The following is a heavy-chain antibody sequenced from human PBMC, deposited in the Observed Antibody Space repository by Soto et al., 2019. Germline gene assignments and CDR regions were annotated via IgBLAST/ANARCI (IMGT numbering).Heavy chain of an antibody. D-gene: IGHD4-17*01. CDR1: GFTFSDYY. Sequence: PGGSLRLSCAASGFTFSDYYMSWIRQAPGKGLEWVSYISSSSSYTNYADSVKGRFTISRDNAKNSLYLQMNSLRAEDTAVYYCARVTYGDYAHFDYWGQGTLVTVSS. CDR2: ISSSSSYT. J-gene: IGHJ4*02. V-gene: IGHV3-11*06. CDR3: ARVTYGDYAHFDY.